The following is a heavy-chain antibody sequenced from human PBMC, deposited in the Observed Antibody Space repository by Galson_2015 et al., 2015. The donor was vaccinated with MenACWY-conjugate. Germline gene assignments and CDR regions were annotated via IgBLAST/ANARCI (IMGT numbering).Heavy chain of an antibody. CDR3: ARHPPGGRGMDV. D-gene: IGHD1-26*01. V-gene: IGHV5-51*01. CDR1: GYNLITYW. J-gene: IGHJ6*02. Sequence: QSGAEVKKPGESLKISCKASGYNLITYWIGWVRQVPGKGLEWVGLISPIDSKTRYSPAFEGRVTISADNSITTAYLQWNSLQASDTAMYYCARHPPGGRGMDVWGRGTTVTVSS. CDR2: ISPIDSKT.